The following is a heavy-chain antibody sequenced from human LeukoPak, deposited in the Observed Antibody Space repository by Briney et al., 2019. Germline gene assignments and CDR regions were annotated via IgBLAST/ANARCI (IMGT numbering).Heavy chain of an antibody. CDR2: IYYSGST. V-gene: IGHV4-39*07. CDR3: ARDALIAAAGPFDY. J-gene: IGHJ4*02. Sequence: SETLSLTCTVSGGSISSYYWGWIRQPPGKGLEWIGSIYYSGSTYYNPSLKSRVTISVDTSKNQFSLKLSSVTAADTAVYYCARDALIAAAGPFDYWGQGTLVTVSS. D-gene: IGHD6-13*01. CDR1: GGSISSYY.